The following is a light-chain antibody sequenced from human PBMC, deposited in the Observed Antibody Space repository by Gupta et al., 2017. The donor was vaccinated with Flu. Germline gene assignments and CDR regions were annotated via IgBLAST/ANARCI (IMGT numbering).Light chain of an antibody. CDR3: QSIDNSGTWV. J-gene: IGLJ3*02. V-gene: IGLV3-25*02. CDR1: ALSKKH. CDR2: KDT. Sequence: SLELTQPHSVSATPGQTAWITCSGDALSKKHGSWYQQKPGQAPILVIYKDTERPSGMSDRFSGSSSGTTITLTIRGVQADDEADYYCQSIDNSGTWVFGGGTKLTVL.